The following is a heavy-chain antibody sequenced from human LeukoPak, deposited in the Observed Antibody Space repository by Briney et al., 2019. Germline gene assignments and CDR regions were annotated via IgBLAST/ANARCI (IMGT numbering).Heavy chain of an antibody. Sequence: ASVKVSCTASGGTFSSYAISWVRQAPGQGLEWMGGIIPIFGTANYAQKFQGRVTITADESTSTAYMELSSLRSEDTAVYYCARTERYSSSWYPAFDYWGQGTLVTVSS. J-gene: IGHJ4*02. D-gene: IGHD6-13*01. V-gene: IGHV1-69*01. CDR2: IIPIFGTA. CDR1: GGTFSSYA. CDR3: ARTERYSSSWYPAFDY.